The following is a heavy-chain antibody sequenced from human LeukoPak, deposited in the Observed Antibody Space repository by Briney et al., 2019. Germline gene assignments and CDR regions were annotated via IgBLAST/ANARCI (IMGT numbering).Heavy chain of an antibody. CDR2: ISGSGGST. V-gene: IGHV3-23*01. D-gene: IGHD2-21*02. CDR3: AKVSAYCGGDCYSFFDY. CDR1: GFSFNNFA. J-gene: IGHJ4*02. Sequence: GGSLRLSCAASGFSFNNFAMSWVRQAPGKGLEWVSAISGSGGSTYYADSVRGRFTISRDNSKNTLYLQMNSLRAEDTAVYYCAKVSAYCGGDCYSFFDYWGQGTLVTVSS.